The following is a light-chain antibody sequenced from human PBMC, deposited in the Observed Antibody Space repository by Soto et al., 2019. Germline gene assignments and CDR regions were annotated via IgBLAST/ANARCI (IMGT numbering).Light chain of an antibody. V-gene: IGKV3-20*01. CDR1: QSVSSSY. J-gene: IGKJ5*01. CDR2: GAS. CDR3: QQYGSSFT. Sequence: EIVLTQSPGTLSLSPGERATLSCRASQSVSSSYLAWYQQKPGQAPRLLIYGASSRATGIPDRFSGSGSGTDFTLTISRLESEDFTVYYCQQYGSSFTFGQGTRLEMK.